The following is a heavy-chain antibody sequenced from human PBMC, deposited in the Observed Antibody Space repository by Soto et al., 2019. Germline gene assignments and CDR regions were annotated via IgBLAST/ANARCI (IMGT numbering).Heavy chain of an antibody. Sequence: PGESLKISCAASGFSVSTNYMTWVRQAPGKGLEWVSVIYSGGSTYYADSVKGRFTISRDNSKNTLHLQMNSLRAEDTAVYYCARGSGSLYYFDFWGRGTLVTVSS. CDR1: GFSVSTNY. V-gene: IGHV3-53*01. CDR3: ARGSGSLYYFDF. CDR2: IYSGGST. J-gene: IGHJ4*02. D-gene: IGHD1-26*01.